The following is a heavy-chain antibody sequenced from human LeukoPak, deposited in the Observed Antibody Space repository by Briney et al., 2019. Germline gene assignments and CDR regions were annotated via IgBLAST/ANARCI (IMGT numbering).Heavy chain of an antibody. V-gene: IGHV3-23*01. D-gene: IGHD3-22*01. CDR3: ARGRRFDYYDSSGYNSPFDY. Sequence: GGSLRLSCAASGFTFSSSAMSWVRQAPGKGLEWVSAISNNGGYTYYADSVQGRFTISRDNSKNTLYLQMNSLRAEDTAVYYCARGRRFDYYDSSGYNSPFDYWGQGTLVTVSS. J-gene: IGHJ4*02. CDR2: ISNNGGYT. CDR1: GFTFSSSA.